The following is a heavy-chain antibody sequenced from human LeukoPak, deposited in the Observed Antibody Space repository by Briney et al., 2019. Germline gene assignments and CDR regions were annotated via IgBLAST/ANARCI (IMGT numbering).Heavy chain of an antibody. CDR1: GGSFSGYY. D-gene: IGHD3-22*01. CDR2: INHSGST. J-gene: IGHJ4*02. V-gene: IGHV4-34*01. Sequence: SETLSLTCAVYGGSFSGYYWSWIRQPPGKGLEWIGEINHSGSTNYNPSLKSRVTISVDTSKNQFSLKLSSVTPADTAVYYCARMTIGYYYDSSDYYADYWGQGTLVTVSS. CDR3: ARMTIGYYYDSSDYYADY.